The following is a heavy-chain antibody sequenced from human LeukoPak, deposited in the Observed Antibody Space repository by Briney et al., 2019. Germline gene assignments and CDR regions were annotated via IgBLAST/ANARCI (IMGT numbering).Heavy chain of an antibody. D-gene: IGHD5-18*01. J-gene: IGHJ4*02. CDR3: ASGYSYGFDY. Sequence: TSETLSLTCTVSGGSISSYYWSRIRQPPGKGLEWIGYIYYSGSTNYNPSLKSRVTISVDTSKNQFSLKLSSVTAADTAVYYCASGYSYGFDYWGQGTLVTVSS. V-gene: IGHV4-59*01. CDR1: GGSISSYY. CDR2: IYYSGST.